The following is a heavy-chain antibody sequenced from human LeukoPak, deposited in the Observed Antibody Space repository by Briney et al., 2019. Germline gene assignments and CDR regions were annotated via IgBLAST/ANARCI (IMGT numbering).Heavy chain of an antibody. D-gene: IGHD6-19*01. CDR1: GGSVSSSSWC. J-gene: IGHJ4*02. Sequence: SETLSLTCTVSGGSVSSSSWCWGWIRQPPGKGLELTGFVCSSGPTQYNPSLKSRVTISVDISKNQFSLKLSSVTAADTAVYYCATWNRITVGGTGGFDYWGQGALVTVSS. CDR2: VCSSGPT. CDR3: ATWNRITVGGTGGFDY. V-gene: IGHV4-39*01.